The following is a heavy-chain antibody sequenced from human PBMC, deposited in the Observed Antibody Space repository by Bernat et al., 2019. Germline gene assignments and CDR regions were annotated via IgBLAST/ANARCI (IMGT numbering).Heavy chain of an antibody. CDR1: GFTFSSYG. Sequence: QVQLVESGGGVVQPGRSLRLSCAASGFTFSSYGMHWVRQAPGKGLEWVAVIWYDGSNKYYADSVKGRFTISRDNSKNTLYLQMNSLRAEDTAVCYCARDRTTMVRGVTYAYYYGMDVWGQGTTVTVSS. V-gene: IGHV3-33*01. D-gene: IGHD3-10*01. J-gene: IGHJ6*02. CDR2: IWYDGSNK. CDR3: ARDRTTMVRGVTYAYYYGMDV.